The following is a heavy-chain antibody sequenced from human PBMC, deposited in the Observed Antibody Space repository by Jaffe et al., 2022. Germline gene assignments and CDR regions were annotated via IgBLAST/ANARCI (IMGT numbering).Heavy chain of an antibody. D-gene: IGHD6-13*01. CDR3: ARHHLEYSSSWYRSPNWFDP. V-gene: IGHV4-39*01. CDR1: GGSISSSSYY. CDR2: IYYSGST. Sequence: QLQLQESGPGLVKPSETLSLTCTVSGGSISSSSYYWGWIRQPPGKGLEWIGSIYYSGSTYYNPSLKSRVTISVDTSKNQFSLKLSSVTAADTAVYYCARHHLEYSSSWYRSPNWFDPWGQGTLVTVSS. J-gene: IGHJ5*02.